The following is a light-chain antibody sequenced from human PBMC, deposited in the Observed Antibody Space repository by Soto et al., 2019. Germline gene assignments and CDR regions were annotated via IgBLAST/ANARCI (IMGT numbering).Light chain of an antibody. J-gene: IGLJ1*01. CDR1: SSDVGSYNL. Sequence: QSVLTQPASVSGSPGQSITISCTGTSSDVGSYNLVSWYQQHPGKAPKLVIYEGSKRPSGVSNRFSGSQSGNTASLTISGLQAEDEADYFCCSYASSTTFSFVFGTGTKVTVL. V-gene: IGLV2-23*03. CDR3: CSYASSTTFSFV. CDR2: EGS.